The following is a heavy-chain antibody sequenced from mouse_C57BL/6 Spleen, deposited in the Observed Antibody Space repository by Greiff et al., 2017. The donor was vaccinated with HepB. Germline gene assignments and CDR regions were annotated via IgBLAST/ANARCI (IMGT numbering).Heavy chain of an antibody. CDR1: GYTFTSYW. D-gene: IGHD2-3*01. Sequence: QVQLQQPGAELVKPGASVKLSCKASGYTFTSYWMQWVKQRPGQGLEWIGEIDPSDSYTNYNQKFKGKATLTVDTSSSTAYMQPSSLTSEDSAVYDCARGDGYWGYWGQGTTLTVSS. J-gene: IGHJ2*01. CDR2: IDPSDSYT. CDR3: ARGDGYWGY. V-gene: IGHV1-50*01.